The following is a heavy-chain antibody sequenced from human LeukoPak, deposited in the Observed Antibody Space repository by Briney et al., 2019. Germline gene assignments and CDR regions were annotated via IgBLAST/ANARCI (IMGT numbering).Heavy chain of an antibody. V-gene: IGHV3-23*01. CDR1: GFTFSDYA. CDR3: AKDREKAVGATIFDH. D-gene: IGHD1-26*01. J-gene: IGHJ4*02. CDR2: ISFSGRST. Sequence: GGSLRLSCAASGFTFSDYAMSWVRQAPGKGLEWVLGISFSGRSTNYADSVKGRFIISRDNSNNTLYLQMNSLRAEDTAVYYCAKDREKAVGATIFDHWGQGTLVTVSS.